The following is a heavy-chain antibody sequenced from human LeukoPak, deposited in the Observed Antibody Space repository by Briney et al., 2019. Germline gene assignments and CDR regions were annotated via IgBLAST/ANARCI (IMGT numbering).Heavy chain of an antibody. CDR3: ARGIRPYNYFLDF. CDR1: GYTFTDYY. V-gene: IGHV1-2*02. D-gene: IGHD3-22*01. CDR2: MNPNSGAT. Sequence: ASVKVSCKASGYTFTDYYIHWVRQAPGQGLEWMGCMNPNSGATDYAQNFQGGVTMSRATSISTAYMEVNRLRSDDTAVYYCARGIRPYNYFLDFWGQGTLVSVSS. J-gene: IGHJ4*02.